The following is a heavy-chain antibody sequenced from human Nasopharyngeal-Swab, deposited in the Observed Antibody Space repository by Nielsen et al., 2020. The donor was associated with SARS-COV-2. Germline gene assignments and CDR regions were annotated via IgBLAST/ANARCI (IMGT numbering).Heavy chain of an antibody. CDR3: ARVWRDYYGLDV. Sequence: ASVKVSCKASGYSFTGYYLHWVRRAPGQGLEWMGWINPDTGATNYAEKFQGRVTMTSDMALSTAYMEMSRLRSDDTAVYYCARVWRDYYGLDVWGQGTTVTVSS. CDR2: INPDTGAT. D-gene: IGHD2-21*01. J-gene: IGHJ6*02. CDR1: GYSFTGYY. V-gene: IGHV1-2*02.